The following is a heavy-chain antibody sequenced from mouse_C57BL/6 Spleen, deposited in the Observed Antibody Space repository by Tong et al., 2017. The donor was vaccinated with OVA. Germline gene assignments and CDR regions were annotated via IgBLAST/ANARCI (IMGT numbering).Heavy chain of an antibody. Sequence: VQLQESGAELVKPGASVKMSCKASGYTFTTYPIEWMKQNHGKSLEWIGNFHPYNDDTKYNEKFKGKATLTVEKSSSTAYMQLSSLTSEDSAVYFCASTVVATVDYWGQGTTLTVSS. J-gene: IGHJ2*01. D-gene: IGHD1-1*01. CDR3: ASTVVATVDY. CDR2: FHPYNDDT. CDR1: GYTFTTYP. V-gene: IGHV1-47*01.